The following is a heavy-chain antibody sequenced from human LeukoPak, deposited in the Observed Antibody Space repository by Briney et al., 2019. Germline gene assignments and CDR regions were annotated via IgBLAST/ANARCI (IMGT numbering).Heavy chain of an antibody. CDR2: IYYSGST. CDR3: ARHLGLAVAFPDAFDI. Sequence: SETLSLTCTVSGGSISSGGYYWSWLRQPPGKGLEWIGYIYYSGSTNYNHSLKSRVTISVDTSKNQFSLKLSSVTAADTAVYYCARHLGLAVAFPDAFDIWGQGTMVTVSS. V-gene: IGHV4-61*08. J-gene: IGHJ3*02. D-gene: IGHD6-19*01. CDR1: GGSISSGGYY.